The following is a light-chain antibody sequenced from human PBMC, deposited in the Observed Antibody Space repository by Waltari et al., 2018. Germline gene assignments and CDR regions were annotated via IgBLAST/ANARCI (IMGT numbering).Light chain of an antibody. CDR2: GAS. J-gene: IGKJ4*01. Sequence: TMMTQSPATLSVSPGERVTLSCRASQSVYSNLAWYQQKPGQAPSPLISGASTRATGIPVRFSGSGSGTEFTLTISSLQSEDFAIYFCQQYHDWPPVTFGGGTKVEIK. V-gene: IGKV3-15*01. CDR3: QQYHDWPPVT. CDR1: QSVYSN.